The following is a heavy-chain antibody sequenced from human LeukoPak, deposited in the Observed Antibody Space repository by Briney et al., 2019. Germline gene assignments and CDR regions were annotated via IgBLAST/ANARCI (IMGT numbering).Heavy chain of an antibody. Sequence: SETLSLTCTVSGGSISSYYWSWIRQPPGKGLEWIGYIYYSGSTHYNPSLKSRVTISVDTSKTQFSLKLSSVTAADTAVYYCARAEYSSSSSGYYYYYMDVWGKGTTVTVSS. J-gene: IGHJ6*03. CDR2: IYYSGST. CDR1: GGSISSYY. V-gene: IGHV4-59*01. CDR3: ARAEYSSSSSGYYYYYMDV. D-gene: IGHD6-6*01.